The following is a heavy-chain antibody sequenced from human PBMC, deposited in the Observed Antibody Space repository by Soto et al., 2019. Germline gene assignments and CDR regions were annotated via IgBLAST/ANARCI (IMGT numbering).Heavy chain of an antibody. V-gene: IGHV4-34*02. Sequence: QVQLQQWGAGLLKPSETLSLTCAVYGGSFSGYFWSWIRQPPGKGPEWIGEVDHSGNINYNPALKSXTTISVDTSKNRFSLKLKSVTAADTAVYYCSRGRDAYKMGNYWGQGTLVTVSS. D-gene: IGHD3-16*01. J-gene: IGHJ4*02. CDR2: VDHSGNI. CDR1: GGSFSGYF. CDR3: SRGRDAYKMGNY.